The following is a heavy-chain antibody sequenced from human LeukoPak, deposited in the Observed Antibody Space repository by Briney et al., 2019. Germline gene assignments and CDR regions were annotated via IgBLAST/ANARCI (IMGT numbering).Heavy chain of an antibody. Sequence: GGSLRLSCAASGFTFSSYAMSWVRQAPGKGLEWVSAISGSGGSTYYADSVKGRFTISRDNAKNSLYLQMNSLRAEDTAVYYCASDVVVPAALLPLSYWGQGTLVTVSS. V-gene: IGHV3-23*01. CDR1: GFTFSSYA. CDR2: ISGSGGST. CDR3: ASDVVVPAALLPLSY. J-gene: IGHJ4*02. D-gene: IGHD2-2*02.